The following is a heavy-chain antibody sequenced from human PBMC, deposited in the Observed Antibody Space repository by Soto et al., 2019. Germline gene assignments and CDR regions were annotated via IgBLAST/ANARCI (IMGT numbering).Heavy chain of an antibody. D-gene: IGHD4-17*01. CDR1: GGSFSGYY. CDR3: ARRRATVYYFGY. Sequence: SETLSLTCAVYGGSFSGYYWSWIRQPPGKGLEWIGEINHSGSTNYNPSLKSRVTISVDTSKNQFSLKLSSVTAADTAVYYCARRRATVYYFGYWGQGTLVTVSS. J-gene: IGHJ4*02. CDR2: INHSGST. V-gene: IGHV4-34*01.